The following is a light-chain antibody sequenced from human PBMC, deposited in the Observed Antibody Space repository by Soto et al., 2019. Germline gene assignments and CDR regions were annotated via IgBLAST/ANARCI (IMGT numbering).Light chain of an antibody. V-gene: IGKV3D-15*01. CDR2: YAY. CDR1: QSVSSNY. J-gene: IGKJ1*01. CDR3: QQYNNWPPVT. Sequence: EIVLTHSPGTLSLSPGDKATLSCRASQSVSSNYLAWYQQKPGQAPRLLIYYAYRRTTGIPDRFSVSGSGTEFTLTISSLQSEDFAVYYCQQYNNWPPVTFGQGTKVDIK.